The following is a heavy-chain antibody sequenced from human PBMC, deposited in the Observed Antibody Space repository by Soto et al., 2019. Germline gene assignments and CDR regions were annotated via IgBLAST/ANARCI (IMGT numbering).Heavy chain of an antibody. J-gene: IGHJ3*02. CDR2: ISGSGDST. V-gene: IGHV3-23*01. Sequence: GGSLRLSCAASGFPFSSYAMSWVRQAPGKGLEWVSGISGSGDSTYYADSVKGRFTISRDNSKNTLYLQMNSLRAEDTAVYYCTASSGWYNAFDIWGQGTMVTVSS. CDR3: TASSGWYNAFDI. CDR1: GFPFSSYA. D-gene: IGHD6-19*01.